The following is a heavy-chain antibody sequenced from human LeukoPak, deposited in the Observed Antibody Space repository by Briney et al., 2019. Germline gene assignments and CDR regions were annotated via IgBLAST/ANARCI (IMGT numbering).Heavy chain of an antibody. V-gene: IGHV4-39*01. D-gene: IGHD5-12*01. CDR2: IYNSANT. CDR1: GDSISSSSYC. J-gene: IGHJ3*02. CDR3: ARHSRSAYTGYENAFDI. Sequence: LSLTCTVSGDSISSSSYCWDWIRPPPGKGLEWIGNIYNSANTHYNPSLKTRITMSVDTSKNQFSLKLNSVTAADTGIYYCARHSRSAYTGYENAFDIWGQGTMVTVSS.